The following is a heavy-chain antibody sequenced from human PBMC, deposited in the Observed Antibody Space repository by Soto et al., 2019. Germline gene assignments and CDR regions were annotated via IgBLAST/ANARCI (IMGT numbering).Heavy chain of an antibody. V-gene: IGHV3-74*01. D-gene: IGHD4-17*01. J-gene: IGHJ5*02. CDR3: TRHGSGDYFLFDP. Sequence: LRLSCAASGFTFSSFWMHWVRQAPGKGLEWVSRASPDGTSTSYADSVKGRFTISRDNAKHTLFMQMNSLRAEDTAVYYCTRHGSGDYFLFDPWGQGTLVTVSS. CDR2: ASPDGTST. CDR1: GFTFSSFW.